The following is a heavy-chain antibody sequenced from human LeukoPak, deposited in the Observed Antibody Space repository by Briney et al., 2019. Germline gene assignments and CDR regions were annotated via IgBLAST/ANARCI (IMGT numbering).Heavy chain of an antibody. CDR2: ISWDGGST. D-gene: IGHD6-13*01. V-gene: IGHV3-43*01. CDR3: AKDGGSSFRFDY. CDR1: GFTFDDYT. Sequence: GGSLRLSCAASGFTFDDYTMQWVRQAPGKGLEWVSLISWDGGSTYYADSVKGRFTISRDNSKNSLYLQMNSLRTEDTALYYCAKDGGSSFRFDYWGQGTLVTVSS. J-gene: IGHJ4*02.